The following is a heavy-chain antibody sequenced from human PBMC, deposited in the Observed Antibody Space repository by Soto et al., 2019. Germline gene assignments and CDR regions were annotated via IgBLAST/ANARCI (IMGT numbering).Heavy chain of an antibody. CDR1: GYTFTSYA. CDR2: ISAYNGNN. J-gene: IGHJ4*02. Sequence: ASVKVSCKASGYTFTSYASSWVRHAPGQGLEWMGRISAYNGNNNYAQKFQGRVRMTRDTSTSTVYMELSSLRSEDTAVYYCARVYCSGGGCYGIDYWGQGTLVTLSS. D-gene: IGHD2-15*01. CDR3: ARVYCSGGGCYGIDY. V-gene: IGHV1-18*01.